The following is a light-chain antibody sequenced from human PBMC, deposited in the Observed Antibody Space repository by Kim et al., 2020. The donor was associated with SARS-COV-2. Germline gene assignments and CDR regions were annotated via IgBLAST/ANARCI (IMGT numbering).Light chain of an antibody. J-gene: IGLJ3*02. CDR3: QTADSSDTFWV. CDR1: ALPKQY. CDR2: EAT. Sequence: SYELTQPPSVSVSPGQTARITCSRDALPKQYVYWFQQKPGQASVVVIYEATERLSGIPDRFPGSTSGTTVTLTISGVQAVDEADYYCQTADSSDTFWVFG. V-gene: IGLV3-25*03.